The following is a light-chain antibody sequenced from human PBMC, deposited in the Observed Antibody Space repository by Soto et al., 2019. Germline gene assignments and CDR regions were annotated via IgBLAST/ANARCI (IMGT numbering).Light chain of an antibody. Sequence: QSALTQPASVSGSPGQSITISCTGTTSDIGGYNYVSWHQQHPGKAPKLMIHEVRYRPSGVSNRFSGSKSGNTASLTISGLQAEDEADYSCSSYASSGTLVFGGGTKLTVL. CDR3: SSYASSGTLV. CDR1: TSDIGGYNY. V-gene: IGLV2-14*01. J-gene: IGLJ3*02. CDR2: EVR.